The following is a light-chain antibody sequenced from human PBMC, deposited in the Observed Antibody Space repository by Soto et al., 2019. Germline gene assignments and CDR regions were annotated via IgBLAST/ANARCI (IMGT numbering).Light chain of an antibody. V-gene: IGKV3-20*01. CDR1: QSVNSNH. Sequence: EIVLAQSPGTLSLSPGERATLSCRASQSVNSNHFAWFQQKSGQAPRLLIYATSNRATGIPDRFSGSGSGTDFNLTISRLEPEDFAVYYCQQYGSAPGTFGQGTKLEI. CDR3: QQYGSAPGT. J-gene: IGKJ2*01. CDR2: ATS.